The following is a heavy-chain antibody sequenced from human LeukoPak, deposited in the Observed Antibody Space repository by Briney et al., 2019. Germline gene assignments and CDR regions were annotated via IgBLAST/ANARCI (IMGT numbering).Heavy chain of an antibody. J-gene: IGHJ4*02. CDR2: IKQDGSEK. CDR1: GFPFSSYW. D-gene: IGHD3-3*01. CDR3: ANLDFWSGYHLYY. Sequence: PGGSLRLSCAASGFPFSSYWMSWVRPAPGKGLEWVANIKQDGSEKHYVDSVKGRFTISRDNAKNSLYLQMNSLRAEDTAVYYCANLDFWSGYHLYYWGQGTVVTVSS. V-gene: IGHV3-7*01.